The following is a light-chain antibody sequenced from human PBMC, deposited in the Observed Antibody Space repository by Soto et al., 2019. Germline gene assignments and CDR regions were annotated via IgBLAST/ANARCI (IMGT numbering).Light chain of an antibody. CDR1: QSVGTY. CDR3: QQRRNWPLT. J-gene: IGKJ4*01. CDR2: ETS. V-gene: IGKV3-11*01. Sequence: EIVLTQSPATLSLSPGERATLSCRASQSVGTYLAWYQQKPGQAPRLLIYETSNRATGIPARFSGSGSGTDFTLTIRSLEPEDFAVYYCQQRRNWPLTFGGGTQVEIK.